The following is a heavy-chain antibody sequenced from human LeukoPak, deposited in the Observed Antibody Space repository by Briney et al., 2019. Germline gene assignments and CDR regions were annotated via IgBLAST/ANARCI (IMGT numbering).Heavy chain of an antibody. CDR2: IYQNGTH. J-gene: IGHJ6*02. CDR1: VCSISSDNW. CDR3: ATAPILRGAGGEHYKYGMDV. D-gene: IGHD2-2*02. Sequence: SETLSLTCAVSVCSISSDNWWTLGRQSPGKGLEWIGEIYQNGTHNYNESIKSRVTISADTFNNHFYLKLTSVTAADTAVYYCATAPILRGAGGEHYKYGMDVWGQGTTVIVSS. V-gene: IGHV4-4*02.